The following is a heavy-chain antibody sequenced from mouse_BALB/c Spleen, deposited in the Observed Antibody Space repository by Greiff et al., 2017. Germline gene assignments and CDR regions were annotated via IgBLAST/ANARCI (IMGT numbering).Heavy chain of an antibody. CDR3: ARDQAYGNRRAMDY. J-gene: IGHJ4*01. CDR2: IWAGGST. V-gene: IGHV2-9*02. D-gene: IGHD2-1*01. CDR1: GFSLTSYG. Sequence: QVQLKESGPGLVAPSQSLSITCTVSGFSLTSYGVHWVRQPPGKGLEWLGVIWAGGSTNYNSALMSRLSISKDNSKSQVFLKMNSLQTDDTAMYYCARDQAYGNRRAMDYWGQGTSVTVSS.